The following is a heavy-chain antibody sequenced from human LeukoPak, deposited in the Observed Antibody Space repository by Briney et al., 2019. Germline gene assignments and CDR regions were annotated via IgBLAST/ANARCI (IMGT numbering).Heavy chain of an antibody. CDR1: GYTFTGYY. D-gene: IGHD2-2*01. CDR3: ARDTVVVPAAKWQGNYYGMDV. J-gene: IGHJ6*02. V-gene: IGHV1-2*02. CDR2: INPNSGGT. Sequence: ASVKVSCKASGYTFTGYYMHWVRQAPGQGLELMGWINPNSGGTNYAQKFQGRVTMTRDTSISTAYMELSRLRSDDTAVYYCARDTVVVPAAKWQGNYYGMDVWGQGTTVTVSS.